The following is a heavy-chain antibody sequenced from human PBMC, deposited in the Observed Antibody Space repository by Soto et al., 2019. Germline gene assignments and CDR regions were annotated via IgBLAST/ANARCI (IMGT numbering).Heavy chain of an antibody. CDR3: ARAPTNHFGVVIIPPYSYYYMDV. D-gene: IGHD3-3*01. Sequence: QVQLVESGGGLVKPGGSLRLSCAASGFTFSDYYMSWIRQAPGKGLEWVSYISSSGSTIYYADSVKGRFTISRDNAKNSLYLQMNSLRAEDTAVYYCARAPTNHFGVVIIPPYSYYYMDVWGKGTTVTVSS. J-gene: IGHJ6*03. V-gene: IGHV3-11*01. CDR2: ISSSGSTI. CDR1: GFTFSDYY.